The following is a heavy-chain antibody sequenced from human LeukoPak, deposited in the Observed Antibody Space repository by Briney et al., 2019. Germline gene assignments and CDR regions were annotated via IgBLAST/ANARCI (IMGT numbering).Heavy chain of an antibody. CDR3: ARDLDRGYCSGGSCYSFGY. V-gene: IGHV3-30*19. CDR1: GFTFSSYG. D-gene: IGHD2-15*01. J-gene: IGHJ4*02. CDR2: IWYDGSNK. Sequence: GGSLRLSCAASGFTFSSYGMHWVRQAPGKGLEWVAVIWYDGSNKYYADSVKGRFTISRDNSKNTLYLQMNSLRAEDTAVYYCARDLDRGYCSGGSCYSFGYWGQGTLVTVSS.